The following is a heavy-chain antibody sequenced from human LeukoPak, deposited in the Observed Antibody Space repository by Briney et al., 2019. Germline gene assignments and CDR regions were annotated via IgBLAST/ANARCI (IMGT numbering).Heavy chain of an antibody. J-gene: IGHJ3*02. V-gene: IGHV4-39*07. Sequence: SETLSLTCTVSGGSISSNNYFWGWIRQPPGKGLEWIGSIYDSGSTYYNPSLKSRVTISVDTSKNQFSLKLSSVTAADTAVYYCARGPYYYDRDAFDIWGQGTMVTVSS. CDR3: ARGPYYYDRDAFDI. D-gene: IGHD3-10*02. CDR1: GGSISSNNYF. CDR2: IYDSGST.